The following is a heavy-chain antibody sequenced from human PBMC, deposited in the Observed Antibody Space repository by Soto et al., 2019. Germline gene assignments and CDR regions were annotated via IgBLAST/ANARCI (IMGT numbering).Heavy chain of an antibody. J-gene: IGHJ4*02. Sequence: LSLTCTVSGGSISSYYWSWIRQPPGKGLEWIGYIYYSGSTNYNPSLKSRVTISVDTSKNQFSLKLSSVTAADTAVYYCARGSGYDILTGNWGQGTLVTVSS. D-gene: IGHD3-9*01. CDR1: GGSISSYY. CDR3: ARGSGYDILTGN. CDR2: IYYSGST. V-gene: IGHV4-59*01.